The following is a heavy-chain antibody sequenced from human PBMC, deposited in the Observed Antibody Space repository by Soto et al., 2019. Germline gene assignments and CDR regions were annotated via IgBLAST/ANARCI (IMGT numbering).Heavy chain of an antibody. J-gene: IGHJ5*02. D-gene: IGHD2-2*01. V-gene: IGHV3-23*01. CDR3: AKGGAQLLHYNWFDP. CDR1: GFTFSSYA. Sequence: EVQLLESGGGLVQPGGSLRLSCAASGFTFSSYAMSWVRQAPGKGLEWVSAISGSGGSTYYADSVKGRFTISRDNSKNTLYLQMNSRRAEDTAVYYCAKGGAQLLHYNWFDPWGQGTLVTVSS. CDR2: ISGSGGST.